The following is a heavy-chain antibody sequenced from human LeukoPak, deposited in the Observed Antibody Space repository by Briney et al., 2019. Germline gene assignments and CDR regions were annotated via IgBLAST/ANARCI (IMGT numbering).Heavy chain of an antibody. CDR3: APTPPVTSYIYPYFFDY. J-gene: IGHJ4*02. D-gene: IGHD3-9*01. CDR2: IRYDGSNK. Sequence: PGGSLRLSCAASGFTFSSYGMHWVRQAPGKGLEWVAFIRYDGSNKYYADSVKGRFTISRDNAKNSLYLQMNSLRDEDTAVYYCAPTPPVTSYIYPYFFDYWGQGTLVTVSS. V-gene: IGHV3-30*02. CDR1: GFTFSSYG.